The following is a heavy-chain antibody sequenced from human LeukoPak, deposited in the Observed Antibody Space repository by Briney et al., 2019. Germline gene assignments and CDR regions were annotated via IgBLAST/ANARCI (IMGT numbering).Heavy chain of an antibody. V-gene: IGHV4-34*01. CDR3: ARVYGGSSSYFDY. D-gene: IGHD6-6*01. CDR2: INHSGST. Sequence: ASETLSLTCAVYGGSFSGYYWSWIRQPPGKGLEWIGEINHSGSTNYNPSLKSRVTISVDTSKNQFSLKLSSVTAADTAVYYCARVYGGSSSYFDYWGQGTLVTVSS. CDR1: GGSFSGYY. J-gene: IGHJ4*02.